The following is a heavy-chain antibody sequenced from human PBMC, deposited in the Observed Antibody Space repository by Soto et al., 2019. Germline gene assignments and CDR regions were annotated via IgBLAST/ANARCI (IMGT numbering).Heavy chain of an antibody. Sequence: PGGSLRLSCAASGFTFSNYGSHWVRQAPGKGLEWVAVIWYDGSKKYYVDSVKGRFTISRDNSKNTLYLQMDSLRAEDTAVYHCARDLWSTNYYFDYWGLGPMAAVYS. V-gene: IGHV3-33*01. J-gene: IGHJ4*02. CDR1: GFTFSNYG. CDR2: IWYDGSKK. CDR3: ARDLWSTNYYFDY. D-gene: IGHD5-12*01.